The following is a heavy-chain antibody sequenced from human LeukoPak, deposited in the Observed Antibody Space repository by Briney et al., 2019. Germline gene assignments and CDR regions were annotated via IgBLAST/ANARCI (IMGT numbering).Heavy chain of an antibody. D-gene: IGHD5-24*01. CDR3: ARGGGRWLQLSVADYYGMDV. V-gene: IGHV1-69*04. CDR2: IVPVLGIT. CDR1: GGTFSSYA. Sequence: SVKVSCKASGGTFSSYAISWVRQAPGQGLEWMGRIVPVLGITNYAQKFQGRVTITADKSTSTADMELSSLRSEDTAVYYCARGGGRWLQLSVADYYGMDVWGRGTTVTVSS. J-gene: IGHJ6*02.